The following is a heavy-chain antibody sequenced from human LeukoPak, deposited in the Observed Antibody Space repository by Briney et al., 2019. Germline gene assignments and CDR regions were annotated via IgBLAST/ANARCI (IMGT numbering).Heavy chain of an antibody. D-gene: IGHD4-17*01. CDR2: INHSGST. V-gene: IGHV4-34*01. CDR3: ARDPYGDYRFDY. CDR1: GGSFSGYH. Sequence: TSETLSLTCAVYGGSFSGYHWSWIRQPPGKGLEWIGEINHSGSTNYNPSLKSRVTISVDTSKNQFSLKLSSVTAADTAVYYCARDPYGDYRFDYWGQETLVTVSS. J-gene: IGHJ4*02.